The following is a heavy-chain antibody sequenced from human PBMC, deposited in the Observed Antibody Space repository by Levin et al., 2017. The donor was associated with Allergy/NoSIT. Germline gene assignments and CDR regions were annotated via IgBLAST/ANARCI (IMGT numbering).Heavy chain of an antibody. D-gene: IGHD6-19*01. J-gene: IGHJ3*02. CDR3: ARGGDSSGWYESDAFDI. V-gene: IGHV1-46*01. CDR2: INPSGGST. CDR1: GYTFTSYY. Sequence: ASVKVSCKASGYTFTSYYMHWVRQAPGQGLEWMGIINPSGGSTSYAQKFQGRVTMTRDTSTSTVYMELSSLRSEDTAVYYCARGGDSSGWYESDAFDIWGQGTMVTVSS.